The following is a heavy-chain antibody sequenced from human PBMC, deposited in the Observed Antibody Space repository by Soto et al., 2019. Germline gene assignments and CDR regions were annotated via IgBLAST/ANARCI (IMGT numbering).Heavy chain of an antibody. CDR3: ARLSLTGYLCWFDP. Sequence: SETLSRTCTVSGGSISSSSYYWGWIRQPPGKGLEWIGSIYYSGSTYYNPSLKSRVTISVDTSKNQFSLKLSSVTAADTPVDYCARLSLTGYLCWFDPWGQGTLVTVSS. V-gene: IGHV4-39*01. CDR1: GGSISSSSYY. J-gene: IGHJ5*02. D-gene: IGHD3-9*01. CDR2: IYYSGST.